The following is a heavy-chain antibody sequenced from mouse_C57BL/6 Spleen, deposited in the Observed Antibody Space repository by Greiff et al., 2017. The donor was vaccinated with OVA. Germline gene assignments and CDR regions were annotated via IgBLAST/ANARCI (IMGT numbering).Heavy chain of an antibody. CDR3: ASGYGSSPPFAY. J-gene: IGHJ3*01. Sequence: QVQLQQPGAELVRPGSSVKLSCKASGYTFTSYWMDWVKQRPGQGLEWIGNIYPSDSETHYTQTFKDQATLTVDKSSSTAYMQLSSLTSEDSAVYYCASGYGSSPPFAYWGQGTLVTVSA. CDR1: GYTFTSYW. D-gene: IGHD1-1*01. V-gene: IGHV1-61*01. CDR2: IYPSDSET.